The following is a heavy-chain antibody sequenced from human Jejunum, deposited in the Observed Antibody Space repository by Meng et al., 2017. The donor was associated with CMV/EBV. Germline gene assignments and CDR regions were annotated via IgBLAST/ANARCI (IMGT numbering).Heavy chain of an antibody. V-gene: IGHV3-30*04. CDR3: ARDLGPVSPAPSYYYGMDV. Sequence: SYAIHWVRQAPGQGLAWAAVISYAGHTKFYADSVKGRFTISRDNSKNTLYLEMNSLRADDTAVYYCARDLGPVSPAPSYYYGMDVWGQGATVTVSS. CDR1: SYA. J-gene: IGHJ6*02. CDR2: ISYAGHTK. D-gene: IGHD1-14*01.